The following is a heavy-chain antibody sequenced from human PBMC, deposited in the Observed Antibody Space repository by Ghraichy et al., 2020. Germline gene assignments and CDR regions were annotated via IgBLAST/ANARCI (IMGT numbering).Heavy chain of an antibody. CDR1: GFTFSTYW. J-gene: IGHJ4*02. D-gene: IGHD6-13*01. V-gene: IGHV3-74*01. CDR2: ISSDGSST. CDR3: ARGWQQLVQPLDY. Sequence: GGSLRLSCAASGFTFSTYWMHWVRQAPGKGLVWVSRISSDGSSTSYADSVKGRFTISRDNAKNTLYLQMNSLRADDTAVYYCARGWQQLVQPLDYWGQGTLVTVSS.